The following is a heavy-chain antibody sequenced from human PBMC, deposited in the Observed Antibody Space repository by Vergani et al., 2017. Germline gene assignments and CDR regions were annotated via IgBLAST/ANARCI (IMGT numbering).Heavy chain of an antibody. CDR1: GLTFSSYA. Sequence: EVQLLESGGGLVQPGGSLRLSCAASGLTFSSYAMSWVRQAPGKGLEWVSAISGSGGSTYYADSVKGRFTISRDNSKNTLYLQMNSLRAEDTAVYYCAKERGSSWHFSSRVRMGDAFDIWGQGTMVTVSS. CDR3: AKERGSSWHFSSRVRMGDAFDI. V-gene: IGHV3-23*01. D-gene: IGHD6-13*01. J-gene: IGHJ3*02. CDR2: ISGSGGST.